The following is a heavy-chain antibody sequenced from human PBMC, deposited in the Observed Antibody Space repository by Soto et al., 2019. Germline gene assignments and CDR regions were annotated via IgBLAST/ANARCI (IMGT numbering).Heavy chain of an antibody. Sequence: QVQLVESGGCVVQPGRSLRLSCAASGFTFSSYAMHWVRQAPGKGLEWVAVISYDGSNKYYADSVKGRFTISRDNSKNTLYLQMNSLRAEDTAVYYCARDRRTRFGYYYGMDVWGQGTTVTVSS. CDR3: ARDRRTRFGYYYGMDV. D-gene: IGHD3-16*01. V-gene: IGHV3-30-3*01. J-gene: IGHJ6*02. CDR2: ISYDGSNK. CDR1: GFTFSSYA.